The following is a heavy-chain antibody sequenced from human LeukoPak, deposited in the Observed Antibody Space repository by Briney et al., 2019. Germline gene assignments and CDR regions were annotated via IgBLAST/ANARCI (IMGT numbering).Heavy chain of an antibody. CDR1: GYNFATYW. D-gene: IGHD3-10*01. CDR2: IYPGDSNI. V-gene: IGHV5-51*01. J-gene: IGHJ5*02. Sequence: GESLKISCKGSGYNFATYWIVWVRQMPGRGLEWMGIIYPGDSNIKYSPSFQGLVTISASKSISTAYLQWSSLKASDTAVYYCARSSYSYYNTPFDCFDPWGQGTLVTVSS. CDR3: ARSSYSYYNTPFDCFDP.